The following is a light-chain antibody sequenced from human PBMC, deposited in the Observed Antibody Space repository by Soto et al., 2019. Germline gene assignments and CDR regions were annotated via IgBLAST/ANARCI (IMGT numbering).Light chain of an antibody. CDR3: QQRSNCPVT. CDR1: QSVSSY. V-gene: IGKV3-11*01. Sequence: EIVLTQSPATLSLSPGERATLSCRASQSVSSYLAWYQQKPGQAPRLLIYDASNRATGIPARFSGSGSGTDFTLTISSLEPEDFAVYYCQQRSNCPVTFGQGTRLET. J-gene: IGKJ5*01. CDR2: DAS.